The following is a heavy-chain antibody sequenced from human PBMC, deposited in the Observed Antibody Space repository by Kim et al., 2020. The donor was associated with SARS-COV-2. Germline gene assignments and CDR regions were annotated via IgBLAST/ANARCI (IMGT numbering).Heavy chain of an antibody. CDR2: T. D-gene: IGHD3-10*01. J-gene: IGHJ4*02. CDR3: AISEYYYGFDY. Sequence: THYNPPLKGRVTLSVDTSKNQFSLKLSSVTAADTAVYYCAISEYYYGFDYWGQGTLVTVSS. V-gene: IGHV4-4*09.